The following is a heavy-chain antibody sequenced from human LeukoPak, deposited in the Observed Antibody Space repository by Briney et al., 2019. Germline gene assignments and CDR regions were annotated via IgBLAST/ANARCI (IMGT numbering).Heavy chain of an antibody. Sequence: PSETLSLTCTVSGGSISSGGYYWSWIRQHPGKGLEWIGYIYYSGSTYYNPSLKGRVTISVDTSKNQFSLKLSSVTAADTAVYYCASFLMVRGVIIMDYWGQGTLVTVSS. V-gene: IGHV4-31*03. CDR3: ASFLMVRGVIIMDY. J-gene: IGHJ4*02. CDR2: IYYSGST. CDR1: GGSISSGGYY. D-gene: IGHD3-10*01.